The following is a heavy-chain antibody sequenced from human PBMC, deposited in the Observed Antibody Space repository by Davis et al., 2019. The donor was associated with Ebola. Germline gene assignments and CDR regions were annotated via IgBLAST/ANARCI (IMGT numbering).Heavy chain of an antibody. CDR3: ARGNILTGFHFDY. D-gene: IGHD3-9*01. J-gene: IGHJ4*02. CDR1: GFSFSDYY. CDR2: ISSSGSTI. V-gene: IGHV3-11*04. Sequence: GGSLRLSCAASGFSFSDYYMSWIRQAPGKGLEWVSYISSSGSTIYYADSVKGRFTISRDNSKNTLYLQMNSLRAEDTAVYYCARGNILTGFHFDYWGQGTLVTVSS.